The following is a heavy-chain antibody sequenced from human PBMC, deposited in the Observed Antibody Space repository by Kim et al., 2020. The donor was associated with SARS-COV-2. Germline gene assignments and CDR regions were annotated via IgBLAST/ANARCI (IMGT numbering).Heavy chain of an antibody. J-gene: IGHJ4*02. D-gene: IGHD6-19*01. CDR2: VNNGGNA. V-gene: IGHV3-23*01. CDR3: AKDHHSSVWPTFDC. Sequence: GGSLRLSCAASGFTFSRYAMCWVRQAPGKEPEWIASVNNGGNAYYAGSVQGRFTVSRDNSANTLTLHMNNLRAEDTALYYCAKDHHSSVWPTFDCWGQGTLVTVSS. CDR1: GFTFSRYA.